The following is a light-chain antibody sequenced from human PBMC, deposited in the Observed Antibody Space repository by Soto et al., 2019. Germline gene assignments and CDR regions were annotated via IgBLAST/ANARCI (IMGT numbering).Light chain of an antibody. Sequence: IQMTQSPYSLSASVGDRVTITCRASQSISSYLNWYQQKPGKAPKLLIYAASNLQSGVPSRFRGSRSGTEFTLTVSSLQPEDFATYYCLQDHDDSWTFGQGTKVDIK. CDR2: AAS. J-gene: IGKJ1*01. V-gene: IGKV1-6*01. CDR1: QSISSY. CDR3: LQDHDDSWT.